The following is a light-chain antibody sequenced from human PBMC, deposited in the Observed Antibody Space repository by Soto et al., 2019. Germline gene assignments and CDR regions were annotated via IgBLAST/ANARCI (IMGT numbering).Light chain of an antibody. Sequence: ELEITQSPATLSVSPGERATLSCRASQSVSSNLAWYQQKHGQAPRLLIYGASTRATGIPARFSGSGSGTELTITISSLQSEDCAVYDCQQYNNWPRTFGQGTKVDIK. J-gene: IGKJ1*01. CDR2: GAS. CDR1: QSVSSN. V-gene: IGKV3-15*01. CDR3: QQYNNWPRT.